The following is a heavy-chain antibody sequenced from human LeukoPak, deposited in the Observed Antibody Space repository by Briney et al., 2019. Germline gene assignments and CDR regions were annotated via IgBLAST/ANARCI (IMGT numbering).Heavy chain of an antibody. CDR1: GYTFTSYY. CDR3: ARDRAAVPGAFDY. Sequence: ASVKVSCKASGYTFTSYYMHWVRQAPGQGLEWMGIINPSGGSTSYAQKFQGRVTITADKSTSTAYMELNRLRSEDTAVYYCARDRAAVPGAFDYWGRGTLVTVSS. J-gene: IGHJ4*02. CDR2: INPSGGST. D-gene: IGHD6-13*01. V-gene: IGHV1-46*01.